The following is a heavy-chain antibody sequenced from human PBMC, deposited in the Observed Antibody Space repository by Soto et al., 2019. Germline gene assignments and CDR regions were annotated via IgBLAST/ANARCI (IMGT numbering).Heavy chain of an antibody. J-gene: IGHJ4*02. CDR1: GFTFSDYT. V-gene: IGHV3-48*01. D-gene: IGHD6-19*01. Sequence: PGGSLRLSYAASGFTFSDYTMNWVRQAPGKGLEWVSYISSSSSTIYYADSVKGRFTISRDNAKNSLYLQMNSLRAEDTAVYYCARERLVAGFDYWGQGSLVTVSS. CDR2: ISSSSSTI. CDR3: ARERLVAGFDY.